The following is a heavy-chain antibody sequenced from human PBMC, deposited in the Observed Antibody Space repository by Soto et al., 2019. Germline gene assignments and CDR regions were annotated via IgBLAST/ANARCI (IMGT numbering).Heavy chain of an antibody. CDR3: ARMLGAPYYYYGMDV. J-gene: IGHJ6*02. V-gene: IGHV3-13*01. CDR1: GFTFSSYD. Sequence: GGSLRLSCAASGFTFSSYDMHWVRQATGKGLEWVSAIGTAGDTYYPGSVKGRFTISRENAKNSLYLQMNSLRAEDTAVYYCARMLGAPYYYYGMDVWGQGTTVTVSS. CDR2: IGTAGDT. D-gene: IGHD1-26*01.